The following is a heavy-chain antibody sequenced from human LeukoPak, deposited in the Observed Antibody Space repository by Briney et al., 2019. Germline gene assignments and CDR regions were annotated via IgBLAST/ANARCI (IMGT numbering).Heavy chain of an antibody. CDR2: IWYDGSNK. Sequence: GGSLRLSCAASGFTFSSYGMHWVRQAPGKGLEWVAVIWYDGSNKYYADSVKGRFTISRDNSKNTLYLQMNSLKTEDTAVYYCTIKYGGGWYYFDYWGQGTLVTVSS. D-gene: IGHD4-23*01. CDR3: TIKYGGGWYYFDY. CDR1: GFTFSSYG. J-gene: IGHJ4*02. V-gene: IGHV3-33*01.